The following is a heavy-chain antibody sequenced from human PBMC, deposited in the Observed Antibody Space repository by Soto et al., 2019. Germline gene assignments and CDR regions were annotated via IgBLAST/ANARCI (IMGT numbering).Heavy chain of an antibody. Sequence: QLQLQESGPGLVKSSKTLSLTCAVSGASISGSSYYWGWIRQPPGRGLEWIGSIYYTGSTFRNPSLKSRVTISVDTSKNHFSLSLMSLTAADTAIHYCAAALDSSGDPSGWFDPWGQGTLVTVSS. D-gene: IGHD3-22*01. V-gene: IGHV4-39*02. CDR2: IYYTGST. J-gene: IGHJ5*02. CDR1: GASISGSSYY. CDR3: AAALDSSGDPSGWFDP.